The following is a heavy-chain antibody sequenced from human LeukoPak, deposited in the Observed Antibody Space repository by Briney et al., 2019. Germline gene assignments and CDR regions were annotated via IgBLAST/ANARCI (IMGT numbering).Heavy chain of an antibody. CDR2: ISSSGSTI. CDR3: ARAPTKFRRDWFDP. J-gene: IGHJ5*02. CDR1: GFTFSSYE. D-gene: IGHD3-9*01. Sequence: GGSLRLSCAASGFTFSSYEMNWVRQAPGKGLEWASYISSSGSTIYYADSVKGRFTISRDNAKNSLYLQMNSLRAEDTAVYYCARAPTKFRRDWFDPWGQGTLVTVSS. V-gene: IGHV3-48*03.